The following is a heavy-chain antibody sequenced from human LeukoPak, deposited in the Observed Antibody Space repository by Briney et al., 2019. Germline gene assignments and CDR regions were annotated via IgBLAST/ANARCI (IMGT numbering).Heavy chain of an antibody. D-gene: IGHD3-22*01. CDR2: ISSSSSYI. CDR3: ARVWDYDSSGNDAFDI. Sequence: PEGSLRLSCAASGFTFSSYSMNWVRQAPGKGLEWVSSISSSSSYIYYADSVKGRFTISRDNAKNSLYLQMNSLRAEDTAVYYCARVWDYDSSGNDAFDIWGQGTMVTVSS. CDR1: GFTFSSYS. J-gene: IGHJ3*02. V-gene: IGHV3-21*01.